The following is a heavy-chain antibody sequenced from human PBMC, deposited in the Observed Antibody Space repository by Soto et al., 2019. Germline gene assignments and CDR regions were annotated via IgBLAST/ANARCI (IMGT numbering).Heavy chain of an antibody. CDR2: IFYSGST. Sequence: QVQLQESGPGLVKPSQTLSLTCTVSGGSISSGGYYWSWIRQHPGKGLAWIGYIFYSGSTYYNPSLKSRVTRSVDTSKNQCSLKLSSVTAADTAVYYCARYCSGGSCYSSHFDYWGQGTLVTVSS. J-gene: IGHJ4*02. CDR3: ARYCSGGSCYSSHFDY. V-gene: IGHV4-31*03. D-gene: IGHD2-15*01. CDR1: GGSISSGGYY.